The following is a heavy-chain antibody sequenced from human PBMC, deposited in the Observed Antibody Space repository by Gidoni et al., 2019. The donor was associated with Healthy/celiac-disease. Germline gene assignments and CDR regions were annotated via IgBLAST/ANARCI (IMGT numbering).Heavy chain of an antibody. J-gene: IGHJ6*02. D-gene: IGHD6-13*01. V-gene: IGHV3-23*04. CDR1: GRPVSSYA. Sequence: EVQLVESGGGLVQPGGSLRLSCAGSGRPVSSYARSWVRQAPGKGLEWVSAISVSGGSTYYADSVKGRFTISRDNSKNTLYLQMNSLRAEDTAVYYCAKDRRAAAGTGYYYYGMDVWGQGTTVTVSS. CDR2: ISVSGGST. CDR3: AKDRRAAAGTGYYYYGMDV.